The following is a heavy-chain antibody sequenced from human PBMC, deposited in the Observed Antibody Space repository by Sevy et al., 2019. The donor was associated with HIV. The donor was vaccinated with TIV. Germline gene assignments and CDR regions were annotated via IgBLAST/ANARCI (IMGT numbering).Heavy chain of an antibody. CDR1: GFTFSSYD. CDR2: ISPTGGTT. CDR3: AKDLEQQLGPDY. D-gene: IGHD6-13*01. Sequence: GGSLRLSCAASGFTFSSYDMSWVRQAPGKGLEWVSGISPTGGTTHYADSVKGRFTISRDNSKKTLFLQMNSLRAEDTGLYYCAKDLEQQLGPDYWGQGTQVTVSS. J-gene: IGHJ4*02. V-gene: IGHV3-23*01.